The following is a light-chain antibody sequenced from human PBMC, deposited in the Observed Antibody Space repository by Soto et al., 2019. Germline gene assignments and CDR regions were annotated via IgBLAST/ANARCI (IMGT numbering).Light chain of an antibody. J-gene: IGKJ3*01. CDR1: QSVLYTANNKNY. V-gene: IGKV4-1*01. CDR2: WAS. CDR3: QQYYSTPLT. Sequence: DIVMTQSPDSLAVSLGERATINCKSSQSVLYTANNKNYLAWYQQKPGQPPKLLIYWASTRESGVPDRFSGSGSGTDFTLTSGSLQAEDVAVYYCQQYYSTPLTFGPGTKVDIK.